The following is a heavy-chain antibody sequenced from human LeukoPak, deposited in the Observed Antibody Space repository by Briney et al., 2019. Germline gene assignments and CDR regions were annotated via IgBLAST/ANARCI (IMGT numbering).Heavy chain of an antibody. J-gene: IGHJ4*02. CDR3: AKGRYSSGGISRGFDY. D-gene: IGHD6-19*01. Sequence: GGSLRLSCAASGFTFSSYVMSWVRQAPGKGLEWVSAISGSGGSTYYADSVKGRFTISRDNSKNTLYLQMNSLRAEDTAVYYCAKGRYSSGGISRGFDYWGQGTLVTVSS. CDR1: GFTFSSYV. V-gene: IGHV3-23*01. CDR2: ISGSGGST.